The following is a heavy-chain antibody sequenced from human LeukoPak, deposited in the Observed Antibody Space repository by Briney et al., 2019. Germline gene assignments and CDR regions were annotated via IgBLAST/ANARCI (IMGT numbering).Heavy chain of an antibody. J-gene: IGHJ5*02. CDR2: MNPNTGNR. CDR3: ARGLPTRGSSWFEP. D-gene: IGHD3-10*01. V-gene: IGHV1-8*01. CDR1: GYTFTSSD. Sequence: ASVKVSCKASGYTFTSSDINWVRQAAGQGLEWLGWMNPNTGNRAYAPKFQGRVTMTRDTSSSTAYMELSSLTPDDTAVYYCARGLPTRGSSWFEPWGQGTLVTVSS.